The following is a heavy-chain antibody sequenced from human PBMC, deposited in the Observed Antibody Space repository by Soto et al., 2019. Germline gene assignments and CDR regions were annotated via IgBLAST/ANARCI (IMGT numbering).Heavy chain of an antibody. D-gene: IGHD2-2*02. CDR1: GFTFSSYW. Sequence: GGSLRLSCAASGFTFSSYWMHWVRQAPGRGLVWVSRINSDGRNTIYANSVKGRFTISRDNAKNTLYLQMNSLRAEDTAVYYCARGYSYNYCYTLAWGQGTLVTVSS. J-gene: IGHJ4*02. CDR3: ARGYSYNYCYTLA. V-gene: IGHV3-74*01. CDR2: INSDGRNT.